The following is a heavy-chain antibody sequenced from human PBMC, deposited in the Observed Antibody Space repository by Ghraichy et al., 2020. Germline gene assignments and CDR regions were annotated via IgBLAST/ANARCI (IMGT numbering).Heavy chain of an antibody. J-gene: IGHJ5*02. V-gene: IGHV1-69*01. Sequence: KVSCKASGGTFSSYAISWVRQAPGQGLEWMGGIIPIFGTANYAQKFQGRVTITADESTSTAYMELSSLRSEDTAVYYCARDPGQLLYNWFDPWGQGTLVTVSS. CDR3: ARDPGQLLYNWFDP. D-gene: IGHD2-2*01. CDR2: IIPIFGTA. CDR1: GGTFSSYA.